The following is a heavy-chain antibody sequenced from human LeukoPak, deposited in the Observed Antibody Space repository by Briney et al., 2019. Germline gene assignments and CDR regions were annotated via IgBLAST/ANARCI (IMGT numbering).Heavy chain of an antibody. D-gene: IGHD1-26*01. CDR1: GFTFSSYA. J-gene: IGHJ4*02. V-gene: IGHV3-30-3*01. CDR2: ISYDGSNK. CDR3: AKDQWAGYGSWGCDN. Sequence: PGGSLRLSCAASGFTFSSYAMHWVRQAPGKGLEWVAVISYDGSNKYYADSVKGRFTISRDNSKNTLYLQMNSLRAEDTAVYYCAKDQWAGYGSWGCDNWGQGTLVTVSS.